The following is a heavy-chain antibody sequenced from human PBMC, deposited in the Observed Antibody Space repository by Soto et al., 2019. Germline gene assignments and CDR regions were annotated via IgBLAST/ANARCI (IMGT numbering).Heavy chain of an antibody. CDR2: IYYSGST. J-gene: IGHJ5*02. D-gene: IGHD2-2*01. V-gene: IGHV4-59*01. Sequence: PSETLSLTCTVSGGSISSYYWSWIRQPPGKGSEWIGYIYYSGSTNYNPSLKSRVTISVDTSKNQFSLKLSSVTAADTAVYYCAGGPRGVPNWFDPWGQGTLVTVSS. CDR1: GGSISSYY. CDR3: AGGPRGVPNWFDP.